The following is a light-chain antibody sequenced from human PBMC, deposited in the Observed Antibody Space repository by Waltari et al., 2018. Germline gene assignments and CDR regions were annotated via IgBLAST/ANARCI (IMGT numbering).Light chain of an antibody. CDR2: VNREGSQ. J-gene: IGLJ3*02. CDR3: QTGGHGTGV. V-gene: IGLV4-69*01. Sequence: QLVLTQSPSASASLGASVKLTCTLSSGHSNNVIAWLQQRPEKGPRYLMKVNREGSQGKGDGSPVGLSGSSCGAERCLPISSLQAEEEADYFCQTGGHGTGVFGGGTKLTVL. CDR1: SGHSNNV.